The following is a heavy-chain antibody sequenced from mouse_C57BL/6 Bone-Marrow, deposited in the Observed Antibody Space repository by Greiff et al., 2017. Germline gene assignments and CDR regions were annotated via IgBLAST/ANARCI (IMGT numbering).Heavy chain of an antibody. CDR2: IWGGGST. V-gene: IGHV2-9*01. CDR3: ATHYYGSSYGGPWFAY. J-gene: IGHJ3*01. D-gene: IGHD1-1*01. Sequence: VKVVESGPGLVAPSQSLSITCTVSGFSLTSYGVDWVRQPPGKGLEWLGVIWGGGSTNYNSALMSRLSISKDNSKSQVFLKMNSLQTDDTAMYYCATHYYGSSYGGPWFAYWGQGTLVTVSA. CDR1: GFSLTSYG.